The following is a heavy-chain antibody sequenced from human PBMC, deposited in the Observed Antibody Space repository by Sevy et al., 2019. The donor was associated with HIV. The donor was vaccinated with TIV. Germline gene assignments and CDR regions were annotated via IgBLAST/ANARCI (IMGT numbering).Heavy chain of an antibody. V-gene: IGHV1-24*01. Sequence: ASVKVSCKVSGYTLTKLSMHWVRQAPGKGLEWMGSFDPEDGERIYAQNFQGRVTMSEDTSTDTAYMDLSSVRSDDTAVDFCAATQEYYYGNSGYFDYWGQGTLVTVSS. CDR2: FDPEDGER. CDR1: GYTLTKLS. D-gene: IGHD3-22*01. CDR3: AATQEYYYGNSGYFDY. J-gene: IGHJ4*02.